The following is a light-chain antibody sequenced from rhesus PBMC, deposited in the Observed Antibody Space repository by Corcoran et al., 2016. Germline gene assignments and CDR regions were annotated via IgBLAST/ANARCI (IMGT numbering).Light chain of an antibody. CDR3: SAWDSSLSAHL. J-gene: IGLJ6*01. V-gene: IGLV10-114*01. CDR1: SSNVGNQG. CDR2: RNN. Sequence: QAGLTQPPSVSKGLRQTATLTCTGNSSNVGNQGAAWLQQHQGHPPKLLSYRNNNRPSGISERFSASRSGNTASLTITGLQPADEADYYCSAWDSSLSAHLFGSGTKLTVL.